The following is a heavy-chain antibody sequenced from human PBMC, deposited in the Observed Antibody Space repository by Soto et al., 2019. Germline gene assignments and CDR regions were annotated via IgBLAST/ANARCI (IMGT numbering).Heavy chain of an antibody. J-gene: IGHJ6*02. CDR2: ISAYNGNT. CDR1: GYTFTSYG. CDR3: ARGGGSSSSWPYYYYGMDV. D-gene: IGHD6-13*01. V-gene: IGHV1-18*01. Sequence: GASVKVCCKASGYTFTSYGISWVRQAPGQGLEWMGWISAYNGNTNYAQKLQGRVTMTTDTSTSTAYMELRSLRSDDTAVYYCARGGGSSSSWPYYYYGMDVWGQGTTVTVSS.